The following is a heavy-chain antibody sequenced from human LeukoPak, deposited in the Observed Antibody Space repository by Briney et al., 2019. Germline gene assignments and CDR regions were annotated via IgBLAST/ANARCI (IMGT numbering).Heavy chain of an antibody. Sequence: GGSLRLSCTASGFTFGDYGVSWFRQAPGKGLEWVSYISSSSSTIYYADSVKGRFTISRDNAKNSLYLQMNSLRAEDTAVYYCARDYSSGWYPAFDIWGQGTMVTVSS. D-gene: IGHD6-19*01. J-gene: IGHJ3*02. CDR1: GFTFGDYG. CDR3: ARDYSSGWYPAFDI. CDR2: ISSSSSTI. V-gene: IGHV3-48*01.